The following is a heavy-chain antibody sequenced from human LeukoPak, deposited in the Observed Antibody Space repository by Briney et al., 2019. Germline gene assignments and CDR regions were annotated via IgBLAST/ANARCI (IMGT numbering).Heavy chain of an antibody. D-gene: IGHD6-6*01. V-gene: IGHV4-59*08. Sequence: PSETLSLTCPVSGGPISSYYWSWFRQPPGKGLEGIGYIYYSGSTNYNPSLKSRVTISVDTSKNQFPLKLSSVTAADTAVYYCARRSYSSSSNYYYYGMDVWGQGTTVTVSS. CDR1: GGPISSYY. CDR3: ARRSYSSSSNYYYYGMDV. J-gene: IGHJ6*02. CDR2: IYYSGST.